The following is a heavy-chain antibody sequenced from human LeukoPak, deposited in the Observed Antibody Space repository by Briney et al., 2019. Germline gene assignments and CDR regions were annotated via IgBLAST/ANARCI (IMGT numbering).Heavy chain of an antibody. CDR2: MNPDNGNT. CDR1: GYPLNRHY. J-gene: IGHJ4*02. Sequence: AAVEISFYTAGYPLNRHYLNWVRPATRQGLGWVGWMNPDNGNTGYAQKFQGRVTMTRDTSKGTAYMELSSLRSEDTAVYYCARALSGCILCFDFWGQGTLVTVSS. CDR3: ARALSGCILCFDF. V-gene: IGHV1-8*01. D-gene: IGHD6-19*01.